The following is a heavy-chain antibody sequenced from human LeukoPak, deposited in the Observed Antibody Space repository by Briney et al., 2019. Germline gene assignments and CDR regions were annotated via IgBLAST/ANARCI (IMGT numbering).Heavy chain of an antibody. CDR3: ARDPQWELREGFDY. J-gene: IGHJ4*02. V-gene: IGHV7-4-1*02. Sequence: GASVKVSCKASGYTFTSYAMNWVRQAPGQGLEWMGWINTNTGNPTYAQGFTGRFVFSLDTFVSTSYLQISSLKAEDTAVYYCARDPQWELREGFDYWGQGTPVTVSS. CDR1: GYTFTSYA. D-gene: IGHD1-26*01. CDR2: INTNTGNP.